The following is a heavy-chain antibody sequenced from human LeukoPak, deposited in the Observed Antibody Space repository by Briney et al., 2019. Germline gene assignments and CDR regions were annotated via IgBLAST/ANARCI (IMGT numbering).Heavy chain of an antibody. V-gene: IGHV4-39*01. D-gene: IGHD2-15*01. J-gene: IGHJ4*02. CDR3: VRQRGVGSWSFDY. CDR2: MYYSGNT. CDR1: GGSISSGHYW. Sequence: SETLSLTCTVSGGSISSGHYWWGWIRQPPGKGLDWIGSMYYSGNTHYNPSLQSRVTVSVDTSKNQFSLKLTSVTAADTAVFYCVRQRGVGSWSFDYWGQGNLVNVSS.